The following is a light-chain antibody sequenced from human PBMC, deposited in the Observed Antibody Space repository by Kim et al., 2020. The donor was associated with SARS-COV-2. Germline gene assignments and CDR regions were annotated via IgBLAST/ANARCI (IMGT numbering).Light chain of an antibody. CDR3: QQLNSYPHT. CDR1: QGISSY. J-gene: IGKJ2*01. CDR2: AAS. Sequence: IQLTQSPSSLSASVGDRVTITCRASQGISSYLAWYQQKPGKAPKLLIYAASTLQSGVPSRFSDSGSGTDFTLTISSLQPEDFATYYCQQLNSYPHTFGQGTKLEIK. V-gene: IGKV1-9*01.